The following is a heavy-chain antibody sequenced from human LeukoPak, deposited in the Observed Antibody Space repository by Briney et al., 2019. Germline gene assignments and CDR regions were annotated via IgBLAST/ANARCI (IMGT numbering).Heavy chain of an antibody. CDR2: ISPDGSTT. Sequence: GSLRLSCAGSGFAFSNYWMHWVRQVPGKGLVWVSRISPDGSTTLYADSVKGRFTISRDNSKNTLYLQMNSLRAEDTAVYYCARDVESYDSSGYYGYWGQGTLVTVSS. V-gene: IGHV3-74*01. J-gene: IGHJ4*02. D-gene: IGHD3-22*01. CDR3: ARDVESYDSSGYYGY. CDR1: GFAFSNYW.